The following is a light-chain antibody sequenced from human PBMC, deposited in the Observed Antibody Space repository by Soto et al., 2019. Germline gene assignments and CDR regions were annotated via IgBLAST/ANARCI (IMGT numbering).Light chain of an antibody. CDR2: GAS. V-gene: IGKV1-39*01. J-gene: IGKJ3*01. Sequence: DILMTQAPASLAASLGDRITISCRASQTISNYLNWYHQKPGEAPKILIYGASTLQSGVPSSVSGSGSGTEFTLSISSLQPEDFGTYYCQQSYNVPFTFGPGTKVDVK. CDR3: QQSYNVPFT. CDR1: QTISNY.